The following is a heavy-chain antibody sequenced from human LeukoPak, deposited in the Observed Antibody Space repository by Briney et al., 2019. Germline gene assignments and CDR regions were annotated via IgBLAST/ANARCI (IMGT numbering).Heavy chain of an antibody. Sequence: GGSLRLSCAASGFTFSSYWMSWVRQAPGKGPEWVANIKQDGSEKHYVDSAKGRFTISRDNAKNSLYLQMNSLRAEDTAVYYCARSRGGGDWPSYWGQGTLVTVSS. CDR3: ARSRGGGDWPSY. D-gene: IGHD2-21*01. J-gene: IGHJ4*02. CDR1: GFTFSSYW. CDR2: IKQDGSEK. V-gene: IGHV3-7*01.